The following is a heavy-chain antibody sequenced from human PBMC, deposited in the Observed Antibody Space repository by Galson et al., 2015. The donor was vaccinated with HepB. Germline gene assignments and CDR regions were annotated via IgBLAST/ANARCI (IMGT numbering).Heavy chain of an antibody. CDR2: ITTAGDP. CDR3: ARDRYGMDV. Sequence: SCAASGFTFSSYDMYWVRQAPGKGLEWVSTITTAGDPYYPGSVKGRFTISRENAKNSLYLQMNSLRAGDTAVYYCARDRYGMDVWGQGTTVTVSS. J-gene: IGHJ6*02. CDR1: GFTFSSYD. V-gene: IGHV3-13*05.